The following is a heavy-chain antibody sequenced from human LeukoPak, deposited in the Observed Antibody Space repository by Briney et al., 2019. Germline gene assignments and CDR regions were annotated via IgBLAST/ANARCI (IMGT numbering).Heavy chain of an antibody. Sequence: SETLSLTCTVSGASIRSYYWSWVRQPPGKGLEWIGHISQSGDTNYNPTLKSRATISEDTSKNQFSLKLSSVTAADTAVYYCARGGGITGIGVFDYWGQGTLVTVSS. V-gene: IGHV4-59*01. CDR3: ARGGGITGIGVFDY. CDR1: GASIRSYY. CDR2: ISQSGDT. D-gene: IGHD1-20*01. J-gene: IGHJ4*02.